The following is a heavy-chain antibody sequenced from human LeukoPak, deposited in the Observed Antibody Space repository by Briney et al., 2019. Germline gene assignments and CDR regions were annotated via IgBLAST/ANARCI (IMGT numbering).Heavy chain of an antibody. CDR2: IKPKTDGGTT. D-gene: IGHD1-26*01. CDR1: GFTFSNAW. CDR3: TWEWELLYY. V-gene: IGHV3-15*01. Sequence: GGSLRLSCVASGFTFSNAWMSWVRQAPGKGLEWVGRIKPKTDGGTTDHAAPVKGGFTISRDDSKNTLYLQMNSLKTEDTAVYYCTWEWELLYYWGQGTLVTVSS. J-gene: IGHJ4*02.